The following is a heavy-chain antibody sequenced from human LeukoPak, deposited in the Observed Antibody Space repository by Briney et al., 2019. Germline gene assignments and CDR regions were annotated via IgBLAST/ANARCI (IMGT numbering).Heavy chain of an antibody. Sequence: SETLSLTCTVSGGSISSSSYYWGWIRQPRGKGLEWIGSIYYSGSTYYNPSLKSRVTISVDTSKNQFSLKLSSVTAADTAVYYCARIFYGATLGYYYYYGMDVWGQGTTVTVSS. J-gene: IGHJ6*02. CDR3: ARIFYGATLGYYYYYGMDV. CDR1: GGSISSSSYY. V-gene: IGHV4-39*07. CDR2: IYYSGST. D-gene: IGHD4-17*01.